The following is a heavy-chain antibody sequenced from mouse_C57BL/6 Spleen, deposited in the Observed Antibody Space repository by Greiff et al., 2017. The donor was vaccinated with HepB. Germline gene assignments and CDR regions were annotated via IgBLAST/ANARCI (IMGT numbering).Heavy chain of an antibody. Sequence: EVQLQESGPELVKPGASVKIPCKASGYTFTDYNMDWVKQSHGKSLEWIGDINPNNGGTIYNQKFKGKATLTVDKSSSTAYMELRSLTSEDTAVYYWAREMRYYGSRESYWYFDVWGTGTTVTVSS. CDR2: INPNNGGT. CDR3: AREMRYYGSRESYWYFDV. D-gene: IGHD1-1*01. J-gene: IGHJ1*03. V-gene: IGHV1-18*01. CDR1: GYTFTDYN.